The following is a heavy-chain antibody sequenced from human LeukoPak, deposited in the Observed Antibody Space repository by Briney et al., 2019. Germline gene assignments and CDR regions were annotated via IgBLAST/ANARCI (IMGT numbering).Heavy chain of an antibody. J-gene: IGHJ4*02. CDR2: INPSGGST. Sequence: ASVKVSCKASGYTFSSYGISWVRQAPGQGLEWMGIINPSGGSTSYAQKFQGRVTMTRDMSTSTVYMELSSLRSEDTAVYYCAVVPDVSRYWGQGTLVTVSS. CDR1: GYTFSSYG. CDR3: AVVPDVSRY. D-gene: IGHD2-2*01. V-gene: IGHV1-46*01.